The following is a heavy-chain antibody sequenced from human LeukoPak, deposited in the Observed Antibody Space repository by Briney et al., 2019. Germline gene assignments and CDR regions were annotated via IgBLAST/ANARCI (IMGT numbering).Heavy chain of an antibody. CDR2: INPNSGGT. J-gene: IGHJ4*02. V-gene: IGHV1-2*02. D-gene: IGHD2-21*02. CDR3: ARDGAFIVVVTATFDY. CDR1: GYTFTGYY. Sequence: ASVKVSCKASGYTFTGYYMHWVRQAPGQGLEWMGWINPNSGGTNYAQKFQGRVTMTRDTSISTAYMELSRLRSDDTAVYYCARDGAFIVVVTATFDYWGQGTLVTVSS.